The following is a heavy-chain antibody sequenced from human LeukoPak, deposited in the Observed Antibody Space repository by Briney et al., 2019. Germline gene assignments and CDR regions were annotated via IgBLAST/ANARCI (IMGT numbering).Heavy chain of an antibody. CDR1: GFTFSSYW. CDR3: ARDNMDSGLFDY. D-gene: IGHD5-12*01. Sequence: GGSLRLSCAAPGFTFSSYWMHWVRQAPGKGLVWVSRINSDGSSTSYADSVKGRFTISRDNAKNTLYLQMNSLRAEDTAVYYCARDNMDSGLFDYWGQGTLVTVSS. J-gene: IGHJ4*02. V-gene: IGHV3-74*01. CDR2: INSDGSST.